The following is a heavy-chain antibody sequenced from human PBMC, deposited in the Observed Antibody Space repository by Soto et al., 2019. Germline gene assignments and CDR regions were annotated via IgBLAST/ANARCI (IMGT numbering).Heavy chain of an antibody. J-gene: IGHJ5*02. V-gene: IGHV3-23*01. CDR1: GFTFSTYA. CDR3: AKGARWFDP. Sequence: QAGGSLRLSCAASGFTFSTYALTWVRQAPGKGLEWVSGIGGSGSSTYYADSVKGRFTISRDNPKSTLYLQLNSLRAEDTAVYYCAKGARWFDPWGQGTLVTVSS. CDR2: IGGSGSST.